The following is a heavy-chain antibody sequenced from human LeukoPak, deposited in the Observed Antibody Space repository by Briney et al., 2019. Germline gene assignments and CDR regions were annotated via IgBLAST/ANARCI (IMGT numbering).Heavy chain of an antibody. V-gene: IGHV3-74*01. Sequence: PGGSLRLSCAASGFTFSSYWMYWVRQAPGKGLVWVSRIKFDGSSTSYADSVKGRFTISRDNAKNTLYLQMNSLRAEDTALYYCARSDWFDPWGQGTLVTVSS. J-gene: IGHJ5*02. CDR2: IKFDGSST. CDR3: ARSDWFDP. CDR1: GFTFSSYW.